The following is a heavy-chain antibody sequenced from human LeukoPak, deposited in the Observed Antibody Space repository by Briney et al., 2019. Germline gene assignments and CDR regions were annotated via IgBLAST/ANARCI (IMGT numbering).Heavy chain of an antibody. D-gene: IGHD3-10*01. CDR2: IIPIFGTA. CDR1: GGTFSSYA. J-gene: IGHJ5*02. CDR3: ARVAGGSGSYYNLFDP. Sequence: SVKVSCKASGGTFSSYAISWVRQAPGQGLEWMGGIIPIFGTANYAQRFQGRVTITADESTSTAYMELSSLRSEDTAVYYCARVAGGSGSYYNLFDPWGQGTLVTVSS. V-gene: IGHV1-69*13.